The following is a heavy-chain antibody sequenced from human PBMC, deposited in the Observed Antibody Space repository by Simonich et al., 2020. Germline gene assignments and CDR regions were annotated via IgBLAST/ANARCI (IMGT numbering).Heavy chain of an antibody. J-gene: IGHJ4*02. D-gene: IGHD6-13*01. CDR3: ARARGDSSSWYFDY. Sequence: EVQLVESGGGLVKPGGSLRLSCAASGFTFSSYSMNWVRQAQGRRLEWVSTIRSISSYIYYADSVKGRFTISRDNAKNSLYLQMNSLRAEDTAVYYCARARGDSSSWYFDYWGQGTLVTVSS. CDR2: IRSISSYI. CDR1: GFTFSSYS. V-gene: IGHV3-21*01.